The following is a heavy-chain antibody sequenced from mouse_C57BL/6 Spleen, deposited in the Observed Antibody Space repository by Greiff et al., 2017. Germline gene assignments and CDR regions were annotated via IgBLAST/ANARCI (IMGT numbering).Heavy chain of an antibody. D-gene: IGHD1-1*02. CDR3: ARLELWRYFDY. J-gene: IGHJ2*01. CDR1: GYTFTSYW. CDR2: IDPSDSYT. Sequence: VQLQQPGAELVMPGASVKLSCKASGYTFTSYWMHWVKQRPGQGLEWIGEIDPSDSYTNYNQKFKGKSTLTVDKSSSTDYMQLSSLTSEDSAVYYCARLELWRYFDYWGQGTTLTVSS. V-gene: IGHV1-69*01.